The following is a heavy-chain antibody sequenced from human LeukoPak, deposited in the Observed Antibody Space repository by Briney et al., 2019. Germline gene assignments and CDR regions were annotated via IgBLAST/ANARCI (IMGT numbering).Heavy chain of an antibody. CDR1: GYSFTSYW. CDR3: ARRTMVRGTPFDY. V-gene: IGHV5-51*01. D-gene: IGHD3-10*01. J-gene: IGHJ4*02. CDR2: IYPGDSDT. Sequence: GESLKISCQGSGYSFTSYWIGWVRQMPGKGLEWMGIIYPGDSDTRYSPSFQGQVTISADKSISTAYLQWSSLKASDTAMYYCARRTMVRGTPFDYWGQGTLVTVSS.